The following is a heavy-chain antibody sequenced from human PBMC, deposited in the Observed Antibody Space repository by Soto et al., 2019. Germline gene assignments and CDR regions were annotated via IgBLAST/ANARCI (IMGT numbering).Heavy chain of an antibody. V-gene: IGHV3-23*01. CDR1: GFTFSSYA. CDR2: ISGSGGST. Sequence: EVQLLESGGGLVQPGGSLRLSCAASGFTFSSYAMSWVRQAPGKGLEWVSAISGSGGSTYYADSVKGRFTISRDNSKNTLYLQMNSLRAEDTAVYYCAKDQAPYYDILTGYDWWSKDYYYYGMDVWGQGTTVTVSS. CDR3: AKDQAPYYDILTGYDWWSKDYYYYGMDV. J-gene: IGHJ6*02. D-gene: IGHD3-9*01.